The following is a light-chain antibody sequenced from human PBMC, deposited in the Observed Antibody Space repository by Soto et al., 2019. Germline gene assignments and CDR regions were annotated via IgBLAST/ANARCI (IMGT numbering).Light chain of an antibody. CDR2: DAS. J-gene: IGKJ4*01. CDR3: QQRSDWPST. Sequence: EIVLTQSPATLSLSPGERATLSCRASQSVSSYLAWYQQKPGQAPRLLIYDASNRATGIPARFSGSGSGTDVTLTISSRETDDFAVYYCQQRSDWPSTFGGGTKVQIK. CDR1: QSVSSY. V-gene: IGKV3-11*01.